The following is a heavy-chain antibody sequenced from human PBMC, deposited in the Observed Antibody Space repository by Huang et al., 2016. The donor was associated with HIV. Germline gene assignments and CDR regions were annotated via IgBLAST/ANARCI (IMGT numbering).Heavy chain of an antibody. CDR2: INHAGVT. Sequence: QVQLEQWGAGLLKPSETLSLTCAVYGGSFSGYFWNWIRQSPGKGLEWIGQINHAGVTDYNPSLKMRATISVDTSKNQFSLKLTSVTAADTAIYYCAREIMISFGGPFDSWGHGNLVTVSS. CDR1: GGSFSGYF. J-gene: IGHJ5*01. CDR3: AREIMISFGGPFDS. V-gene: IGHV4-34*02. D-gene: IGHD3-16*01.